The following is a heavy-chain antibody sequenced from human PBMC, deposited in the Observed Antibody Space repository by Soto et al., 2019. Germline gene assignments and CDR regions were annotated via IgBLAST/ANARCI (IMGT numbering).Heavy chain of an antibody. CDR3: ARGWCSSTSCYTYGMDV. CDR2: INAANGDT. D-gene: IGHD2-2*02. V-gene: IGHV1-3*01. Sequence: ASVKVSCKASGYTFTSYGIHWVRQAPGQRLEWMGWINAANGDTKYSPKFQGRVTITRDTSASTAYMELSSLRSEDTAVYYCARGWCSSTSCYTYGMDVWGQGTTVTVSS. J-gene: IGHJ6*02. CDR1: GYTFTSYG.